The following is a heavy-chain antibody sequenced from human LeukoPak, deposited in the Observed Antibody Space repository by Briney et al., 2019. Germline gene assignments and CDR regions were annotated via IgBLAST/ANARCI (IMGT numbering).Heavy chain of an antibody. D-gene: IGHD3-22*01. V-gene: IGHV3-21*01. J-gene: IGHJ6*02. Sequence: GGSLRLSCAASGFTFSSYSVNWVRQAPGKGLEWVSSISSSSSYIYYADSVKGRFTISRDNAKNSLYLQMNSLRAEDTAVYYCAREVYDSSGYLFPLYYYYGMDVWGQGTTVTVSS. CDR2: ISSSSSYI. CDR3: AREVYDSSGYLFPLYYYYGMDV. CDR1: GFTFSSYS.